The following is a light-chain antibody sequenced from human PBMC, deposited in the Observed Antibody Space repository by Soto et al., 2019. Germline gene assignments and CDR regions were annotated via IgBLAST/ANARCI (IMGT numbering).Light chain of an antibody. J-gene: IGLJ1*01. V-gene: IGLV1-44*01. CDR1: SSNIGAGYD. Sequence: QSALTQPPSVSGAPGQRVTISCTGSSSNIGAGYDVHWYQQLPGTAPKLLIYSNNQRPSGVPDRFSGSKSGTSASLAISGLQSEDEADYYCAAWDDSLNALYVFGTGTKVTVL. CDR3: AAWDDSLNALYV. CDR2: SNN.